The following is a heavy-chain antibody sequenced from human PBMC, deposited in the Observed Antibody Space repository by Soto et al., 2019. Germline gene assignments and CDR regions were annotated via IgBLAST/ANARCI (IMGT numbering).Heavy chain of an antibody. CDR1: GYTFTAYY. Sequence: ASVKVSCKASGYTFTAYYMHWVRQTPGQGLQWMGQINPNSGDTKYAQLFQGCVTMTRDTSISTAYMELSRLRSDDTAVYYCARGFLERYYYYGMDVWGQGTTVTVSS. V-gene: IGHV1-2*04. D-gene: IGHD3-3*01. CDR3: ARGFLERYYYYGMDV. J-gene: IGHJ6*02. CDR2: INPNSGDT.